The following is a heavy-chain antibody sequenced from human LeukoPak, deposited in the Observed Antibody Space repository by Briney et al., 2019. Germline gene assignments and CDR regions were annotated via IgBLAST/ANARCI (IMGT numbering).Heavy chain of an antibody. D-gene: IGHD1-26*01. CDR3: ARDCGSEHFDY. J-gene: IGHJ4*02. V-gene: IGHV3-30-3*01. Sequence: RPGGSLRLPCAASGFTFSSYAMHWVRQAPGKGLEWVAVISYDGSNKYYVDSVKGRFTISRDNSKNTLYLQMNSLRAEDTAVYYCARDCGSEHFDYWGQGTLVTVSS. CDR1: GFTFSSYA. CDR2: ISYDGSNK.